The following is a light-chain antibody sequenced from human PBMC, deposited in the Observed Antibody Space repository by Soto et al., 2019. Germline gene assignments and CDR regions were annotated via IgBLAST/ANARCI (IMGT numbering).Light chain of an antibody. Sequence: EIVMTQSRGTLSVSPGERATLSCTASHYIYSNVAWFQQRPGQAPRLLIYRASTRATGTPARFTGSGSGTEFTLTITSLQSEDFALYYCQQYHNLWTFGQGTKVDIK. CDR3: QQYHNLWT. V-gene: IGKV3-15*01. CDR1: HYIYSN. CDR2: RAS. J-gene: IGKJ1*01.